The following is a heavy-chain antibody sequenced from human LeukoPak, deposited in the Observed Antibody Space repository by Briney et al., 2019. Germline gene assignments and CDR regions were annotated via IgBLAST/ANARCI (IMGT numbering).Heavy chain of an antibody. CDR1: GGTFSSYA. Sequence: SVKVSCKASGGTFSSYAISWVRQAPGQGLEWIGGIIPIFGTANYAQKFQGRVTITADESTSTAYMELSSLRSEDTAVYYCVRSREDYDFWSGYHFPQEIDPWGQGTLVTVSS. V-gene: IGHV1-69*13. J-gene: IGHJ5*02. CDR3: VRSREDYDFWSGYHFPQEIDP. D-gene: IGHD3-3*01. CDR2: IIPIFGTA.